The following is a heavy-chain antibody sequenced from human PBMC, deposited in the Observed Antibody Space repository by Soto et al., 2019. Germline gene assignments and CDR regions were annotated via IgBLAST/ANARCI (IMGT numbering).Heavy chain of an antibody. D-gene: IGHD5-18*01. CDR3: ARDSEAAGYQS. CDR2: IYSSGST. Sequence: QVQLQESGPGLVKPSETLSLTCSVSSGSVSSGTYYWSWIRQPPGRGLEWIGHIYSSGSTNYNPSLKSRVTISVDTAKNQFSLILSSVTAADTAMYYCARDSEAAGYQSWGQGTLVTVSS. CDR1: SGSVSSGTYY. J-gene: IGHJ1*01. V-gene: IGHV4-61*01.